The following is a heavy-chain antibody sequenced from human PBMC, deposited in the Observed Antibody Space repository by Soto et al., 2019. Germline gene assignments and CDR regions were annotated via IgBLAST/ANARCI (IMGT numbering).Heavy chain of an antibody. D-gene: IGHD2-15*01. V-gene: IGHV4-31*03. CDR2: IYYSGST. Sequence: SETLSLTCTVSGGSISSGGYYWSWIRQHPGKGLEWIGYIYYSGSTYHNPSLKSRVTISVDTSKNQFSLKLSSVTAAAPAVSDCARDSGGLSLHWRQGNLVTVSS. J-gene: IGHJ4*02. CDR3: ARDSGGLSLH. CDR1: GGSISSGGYY.